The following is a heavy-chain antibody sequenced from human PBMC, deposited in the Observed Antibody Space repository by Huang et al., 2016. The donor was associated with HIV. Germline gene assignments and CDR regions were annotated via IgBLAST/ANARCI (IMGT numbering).Heavy chain of an antibody. CDR1: GFTFSNYA. J-gene: IGHJ4*02. Sequence: EVQLWESGGTLVQPGGSLRLSCGASGFTFSNYARSWVRQARGKVLELFSFISGSSGTIYYSDSVKGRFTISRDNVKKTVYLQMNSLRVEDAAVYYCAKDRGDGYSGYDYDYWGQGTLVTVSS. CDR2: ISGSSGTI. CDR3: AKDRGDGYSGYDYDY. V-gene: IGHV3-23*01. D-gene: IGHD5-12*01.